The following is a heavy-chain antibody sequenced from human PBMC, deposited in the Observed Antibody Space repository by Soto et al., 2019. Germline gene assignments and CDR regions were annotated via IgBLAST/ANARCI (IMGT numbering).Heavy chain of an antibody. D-gene: IGHD3-16*01. CDR2: IYYSGST. CDR3: VRLIGNSWLNS. CDR1: GGSISGYY. V-gene: IGHV4-59*01. Sequence: PSETLSLTCTVSGGSISGYYWSWIRQPPGKGLEWIGYIYYSGSTNYSPSLKSRVTISVDTSKNQFSLRLSSVTAADTAVYYCVRLIGNSWLNSWGQGTLVTVSS. J-gene: IGHJ5*01.